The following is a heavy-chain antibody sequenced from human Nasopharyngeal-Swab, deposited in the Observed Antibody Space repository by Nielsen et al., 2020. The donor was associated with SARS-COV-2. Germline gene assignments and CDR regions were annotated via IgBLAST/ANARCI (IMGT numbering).Heavy chain of an antibody. Sequence: GSLRLSCAASGFTFSSHWMHWVRQAPGKGLVWVSRINSDGSSTSYADSVKGRFTISRDNAKNTLYLQMNSLRAEDTAVYYCARGGSYSSSWYPTYWGQGTLVTVSS. CDR3: ARGGSYSSSWYPTY. V-gene: IGHV3-74*01. CDR1: GFTFSSHW. CDR2: INSDGSST. D-gene: IGHD6-13*01. J-gene: IGHJ4*02.